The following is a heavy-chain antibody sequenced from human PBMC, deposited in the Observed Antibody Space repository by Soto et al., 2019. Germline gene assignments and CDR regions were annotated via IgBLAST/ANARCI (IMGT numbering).Heavy chain of an antibody. CDR1: GYTFTSYG. V-gene: IGHV1-18*01. CDR3: AREQYYGSGSWYGMDV. D-gene: IGHD3-10*01. J-gene: IGHJ6*02. CDR2: ISAYNGNT. Sequence: QVQLVQSGAEVKKPGASVKVSCKASGYTFTSYGISWVRQAPGQGLEWMGWISAYNGNTNYAQKLQGRVTMTTDTPTSTAYMELRSLRSDDTAVYYCAREQYYGSGSWYGMDVWGQGTTVTVSS.